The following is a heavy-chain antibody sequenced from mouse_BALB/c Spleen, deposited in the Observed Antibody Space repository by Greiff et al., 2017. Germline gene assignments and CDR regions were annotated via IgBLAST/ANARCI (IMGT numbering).Heavy chain of an antibody. CDR2: ISYSGST. V-gene: IGHV3-2*02. Sequence: EVKLMESGPGLVKPSQSLSLTCTVTGYSITSDYAWNWIRQFPGNKLEWMGYISYSGSTSYNPSLKSRISITRDTSKNQFFLQLNSVTTEDTATYYCARYSLDYFDYWGQGTTLTVSS. CDR1: GYSITSDYA. J-gene: IGHJ2*01. CDR3: ARYSLDYFDY.